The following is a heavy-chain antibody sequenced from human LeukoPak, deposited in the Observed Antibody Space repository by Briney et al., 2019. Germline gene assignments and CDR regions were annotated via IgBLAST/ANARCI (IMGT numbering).Heavy chain of an antibody. CDR3: ARGPYYFDY. V-gene: IGHV4-59*01. CDR1: GGSISSYY. J-gene: IGHJ4*02. CDR2: IFSSGSI. Sequence: PSETLSLTCTVSGGSISSYYWNWIRQPPGKGLEWIGYIFSSGSINYNPSLRSRVTISVDTSKNQFSLKLSSVTAADTAVYYCARGPYYFDYWGQGTLVTVSS.